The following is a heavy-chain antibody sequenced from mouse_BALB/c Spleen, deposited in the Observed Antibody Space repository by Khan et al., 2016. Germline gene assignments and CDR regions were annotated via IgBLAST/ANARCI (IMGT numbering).Heavy chain of an antibody. CDR1: GFTFSSYA. Sequence: EVELVESGGGLVKPGGSLKLSCAASGFTFSSYAMSWVRQTPETRLEWVASISSGGSTYYTDSVKGRFTISRDNARNILYLQMSSLRSEDTAMTYCARPYDYDWYFDVWGAGTTVTVSS. D-gene: IGHD2-4*01. V-gene: IGHV5-6-5*01. CDR3: ARPYDYDWYFDV. CDR2: ISSGGST. J-gene: IGHJ1*01.